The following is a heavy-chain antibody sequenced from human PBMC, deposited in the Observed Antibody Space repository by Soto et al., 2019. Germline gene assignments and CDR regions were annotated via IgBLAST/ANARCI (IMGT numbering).Heavy chain of an antibody. V-gene: IGHV4-39*02. J-gene: IGHJ3*02. CDR3: ARHRGPAVHYDAFDI. D-gene: IGHD2-2*01. CDR1: GGSISSSSYY. CDR2: IYYSGST. Sequence: QLQLQESGPGLVKPSETLSLTCTVSGGSISSSSYYWGWIRQPLGKGLEWIGSIYYSGSTYYNPPLKSRGTISVDKSKTSFSRRLTSVTAAATAVYYCARHRGPAVHYDAFDIWGQGTVVTVSS.